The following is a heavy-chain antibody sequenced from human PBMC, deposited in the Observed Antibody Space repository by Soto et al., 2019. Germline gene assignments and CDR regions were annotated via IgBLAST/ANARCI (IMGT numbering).Heavy chain of an antibody. J-gene: IGHJ4*02. CDR1: GGTFSSYA. CDR2: IIPIFGTA. D-gene: IGHD3-22*01. V-gene: IGHV1-69*12. Sequence: QVQLVQSGAEVKKPGSSVKVSCKASGGTFSSYAISWVRQAPGQGLEWMGGIIPIFGTADYAQKFQGRVPITADESRSTAYMELSSLRSEDTAVYYCASHYDSSGYYYRGLDYWGQGTLVTVSS. CDR3: ASHYDSSGYYYRGLDY.